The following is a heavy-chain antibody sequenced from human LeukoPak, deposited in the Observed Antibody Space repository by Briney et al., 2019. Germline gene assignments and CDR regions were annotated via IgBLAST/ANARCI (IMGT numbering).Heavy chain of an antibody. CDR2: ISYDGSNK. D-gene: IGHD3-22*01. CDR3: AKHYDTHAFDI. V-gene: IGHV3-30*18. Sequence: GGSLRLSCAASGFTFSSYGMHWVRQAPGKGLEWVAIISYDGSNKYYADSVQGRFTISRDNSKNTLYLQMNSLRAEDTAVYYRAKHYDTHAFDIWGQGTLVTVSS. J-gene: IGHJ3*02. CDR1: GFTFSSYG.